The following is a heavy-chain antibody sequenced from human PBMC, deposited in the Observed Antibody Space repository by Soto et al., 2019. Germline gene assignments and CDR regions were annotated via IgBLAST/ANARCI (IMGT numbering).Heavy chain of an antibody. CDR1: GRALSSYA. D-gene: IGHD6-13*01. J-gene: IGHJ5*02. Sequence: SVKVSCKDSGRALSSYAISWVRQAPGQGLEWMGGIIPIFGTANYAQKFQGRVTITADESTSTAYMELSSLRSEDTAVYYCARAGYRPQNWFDPWGQGTLVTVSS. CDR3: ARAGYRPQNWFDP. CDR2: IIPIFGTA. V-gene: IGHV1-69*13.